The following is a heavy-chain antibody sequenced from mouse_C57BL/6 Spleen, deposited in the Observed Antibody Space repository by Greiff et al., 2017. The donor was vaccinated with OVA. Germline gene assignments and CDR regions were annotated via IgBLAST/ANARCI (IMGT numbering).Heavy chain of an antibody. D-gene: IGHD2-4*01. V-gene: IGHV1-69*01. J-gene: IGHJ3*01. CDR3: ARGGDYDAWFAY. CDR1: GYTFTSYW. Sequence: VQLQQSGAELVMPGASVKLSCKASGYTFTSYWMHWVKQRPGQGLEWIGEIDPSDSYTNYNQKFKGKSTLTVDKSSSTAYMQLSSLTSEDSAVYYCARGGDYDAWFAYWGQGTLVTVSA. CDR2: IDPSDSYT.